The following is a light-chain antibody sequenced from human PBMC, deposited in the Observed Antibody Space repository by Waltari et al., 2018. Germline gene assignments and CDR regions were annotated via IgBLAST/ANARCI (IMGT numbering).Light chain of an antibody. Sequence: GQTASITCSGDNMGETFACWYQQKPGQSPVLVIYEDVKRPSGMPERFSGSNSGNTATLTIRGTQAMDEADYFCQAWDSSSVIFGGRTRLTVL. CDR3: QAWDSSSVI. J-gene: IGLJ2*01. V-gene: IGLV3-1*01. CDR1: NMGETF. CDR2: EDV.